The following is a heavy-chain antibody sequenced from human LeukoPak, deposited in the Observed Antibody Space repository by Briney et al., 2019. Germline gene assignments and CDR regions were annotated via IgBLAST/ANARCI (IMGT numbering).Heavy chain of an antibody. CDR2: ISYDGRSK. D-gene: IGHD3-16*01. CDR1: GFTFSSSG. CDR3: AKWPEGAMDYFDY. Sequence: GGSLRLSCAASGFTFSSSGMHWVRQAPGKGLEWVAVISYDGRSKYYGDSVKGRFTISRDNSKNTLYLQMNSLRAEDSAVYYCAKWPEGAMDYFDYWGQGTLVTVSS. V-gene: IGHV3-30*18. J-gene: IGHJ4*02.